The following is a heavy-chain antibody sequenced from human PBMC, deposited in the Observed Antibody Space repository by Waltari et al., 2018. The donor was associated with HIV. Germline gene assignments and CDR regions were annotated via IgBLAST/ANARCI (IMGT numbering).Heavy chain of an antibody. CDR1: DGSFRGYY. D-gene: IGHD7-27*01. V-gene: IGHV4-34*01. CDR2: INHSGSI. CDR3: ARGSWGSGMDV. J-gene: IGHJ6*02. Sequence: QVRLQQWGAGLLKPSETLSLTCAVYDGSFRGYYWSWIRQPPGKGLECIGEINHSGSINYTPSLKRRVIISLDRYKNQFSLKLTSVTAADTALYYCARGSWGSGMDVWGLGTTVIVSS.